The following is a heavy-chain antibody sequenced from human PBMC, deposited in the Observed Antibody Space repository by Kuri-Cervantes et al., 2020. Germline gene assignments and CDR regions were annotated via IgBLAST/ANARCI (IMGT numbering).Heavy chain of an antibody. CDR3: ARDLGAYCSGGSCYRRRYYYYMDV. CDR2: IIPIFGTA. Sequence: SVKVSCKASGGTFSSYAISWVRQAPGQGLEWMGGIIPIFGTANYAQKFLGRVTITTDESTSTAYMELSSLRSEDTAVYYCARDLGAYCSGGSCYRRRYYYYMDVWGKGTTVTVSS. J-gene: IGHJ6*03. D-gene: IGHD2-15*01. CDR1: GGTFSSYA. V-gene: IGHV1-69*05.